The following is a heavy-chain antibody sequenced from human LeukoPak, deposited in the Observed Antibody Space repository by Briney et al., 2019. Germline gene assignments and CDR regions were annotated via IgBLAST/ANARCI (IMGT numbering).Heavy chain of an antibody. D-gene: IGHD3-22*01. CDR1: GFTFTSSA. V-gene: IGHV1-58*02. CDR2: IVVGSGNT. Sequence: SVKVSCKASGFTFTSSAMQWVRQARGQRLEWIGWIVVGSGNTNYAQKFQERVTITRDMSTSTAYMELSSLRSEDTAVYYCAAEGIDYYDSSGWSLAFDIWGQGTMVTVSS. J-gene: IGHJ3*02. CDR3: AAEGIDYYDSSGWSLAFDI.